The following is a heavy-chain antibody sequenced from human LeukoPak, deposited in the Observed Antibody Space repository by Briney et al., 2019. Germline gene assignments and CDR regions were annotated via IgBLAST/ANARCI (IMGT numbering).Heavy chain of an antibody. CDR3: ARDRTDGCNSGRFDL. CDR2: IYYSGST. Sequence: SETLSLTCTVSGGSISSGGYYWSWIRQHPGKGLEWIGYIYYSGSTYYNPSLKSRVTISVDTSKNQFSLKLSSVTAADTAVYYCARDRTDGCNSGRFDLWGRGTLVTVSS. V-gene: IGHV4-31*03. D-gene: IGHD4-23*01. CDR1: GGSISSGGYY. J-gene: IGHJ2*01.